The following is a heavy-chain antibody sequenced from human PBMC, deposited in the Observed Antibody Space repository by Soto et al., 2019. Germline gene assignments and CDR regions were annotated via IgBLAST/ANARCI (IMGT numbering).Heavy chain of an antibody. D-gene: IGHD3-22*01. CDR3: AREAETCYYDSSGYYFPGCSTRTFDP. CDR2: INPSGGST. Sequence: QVQLVQSGAEVKKPGASVKVSCKASGYTFTSYYMHWVRQAPGQGLEWMGIINPSGGSTSYAQKFQVRVTMTTDTSTTTVYKKLSSLRSEDTAEYYCAREAETCYYDSSGYYFPGCSTRTFDPWGQGTLVTVSS. J-gene: IGHJ5*02. V-gene: IGHV1-46*01. CDR1: GYTFTSYY.